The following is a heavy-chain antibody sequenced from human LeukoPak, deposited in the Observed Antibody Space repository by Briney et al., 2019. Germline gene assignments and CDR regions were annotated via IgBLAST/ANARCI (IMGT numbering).Heavy chain of an antibody. CDR1: GFTFHNYA. D-gene: IGHD5/OR15-5a*01. CDR3: ARDHVYGGADY. Sequence: GGSLRLSCAASGFTFHNYAIHWIRQAPGKGLEWVSLTSGDGITTYFADSVKGRFTISRDNSKSSLFLQMNSLRTEDTALYYCARDHVYGGADYWGQGTLVTVSS. CDR2: TSGDGITT. J-gene: IGHJ4*02. V-gene: IGHV3-43*02.